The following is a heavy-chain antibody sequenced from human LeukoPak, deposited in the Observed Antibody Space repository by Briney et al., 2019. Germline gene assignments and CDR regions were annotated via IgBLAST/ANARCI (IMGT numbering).Heavy chain of an antibody. CDR1: TVSISNKSCT. Sequence: SQTLSLTCASSTVSISNKSCTWHWIRQSPSRGLEWLGRTYYRSKWYNDYAVSVKSRITINPDTSKNQFSLQLNSVTPEDTAVYYFARGCLTTVEKYVIHVGGQGTTVTVSS. V-gene: IGHV6-1*01. CDR3: ARGCLTTVEKYVIHV. J-gene: IGHJ6*01. D-gene: IGHD4-17*01. CDR2: TYYRSKWYN.